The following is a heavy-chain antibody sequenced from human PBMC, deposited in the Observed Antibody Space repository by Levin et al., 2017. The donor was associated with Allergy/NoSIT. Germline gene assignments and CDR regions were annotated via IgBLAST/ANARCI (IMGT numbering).Heavy chain of an antibody. V-gene: IGHV1-18*01. D-gene: IGHD6-6*01. CDR1: GYSFSSYG. Sequence: GESLKISCKASGYSFSSYGINWVRRAPGQGLEWMGWISGYNGNTNDAQKFQGRVTMTTDTSTGTVYMELRSLRSDDTAMYYCAGDYKYGSSAGFGYWGQGTLVTVSS. CDR2: ISGYNGNT. J-gene: IGHJ4*02. CDR3: AGDYKYGSSAGFGY.